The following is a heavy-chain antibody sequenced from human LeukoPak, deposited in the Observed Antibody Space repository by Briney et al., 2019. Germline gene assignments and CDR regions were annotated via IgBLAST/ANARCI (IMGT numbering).Heavy chain of an antibody. CDR1: GYTFTSYD. CDR2: MNPNSGNT. V-gene: IGHV1-8*01. Sequence: GASVKVSCKASGYTFTSYDINWLRQATGQGLEWMGWMNPNSGNTGYAQKFQGRVTMTRNTSISTAYMELSSLRSEDTAVYYCARGLLGIAAAGTPDYWGQGTLVTVSS. J-gene: IGHJ4*02. D-gene: IGHD6-13*01. CDR3: ARGLLGIAAAGTPDY.